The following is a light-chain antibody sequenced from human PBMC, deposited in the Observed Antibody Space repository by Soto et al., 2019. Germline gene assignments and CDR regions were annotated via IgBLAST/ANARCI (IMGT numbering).Light chain of an antibody. CDR2: DAS. Sequence: DIVLTQSPLFLPLTPGEPTSISCGASQSVGSNIAWYQQRPGQSPRLLVYDASTRATAIPARFSGSGSGTEFTLTINTLQPEDFAVYYCQQYYQWPSYTFGQGTKVDI. CDR3: QQYYQWPSYT. J-gene: IGKJ2*01. CDR1: QSVGSN. V-gene: IGKV3-15*01.